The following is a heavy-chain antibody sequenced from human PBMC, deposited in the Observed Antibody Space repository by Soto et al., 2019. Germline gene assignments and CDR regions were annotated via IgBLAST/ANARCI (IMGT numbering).Heavy chain of an antibody. V-gene: IGHV4-59*01. CDR3: ASGPIAARPGGSYYYYGMDV. CDR2: ICYSGST. Sequence: SETLSLTCTVSGGSISSYYWSWIRQPPGKGLEWIGYICYSGSTNYNPSLKSRVTISVDTSKNQFSLKLSSVTAADTAVYYCASGPIAARPGGSYYYYGMDVWGQGTTVTVSS. J-gene: IGHJ6*02. D-gene: IGHD6-6*01. CDR1: GGSISSYY.